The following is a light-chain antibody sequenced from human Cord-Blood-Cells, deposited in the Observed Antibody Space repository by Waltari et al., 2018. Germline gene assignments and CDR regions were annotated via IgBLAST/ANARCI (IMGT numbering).Light chain of an antibody. J-gene: IGLJ3*02. Sequence: QSALTQHASVSRSPGQSITPSCTGTSSDVGSYNILSWYQQNPGKAPKLVIYEVSKRPSGVSNLFSGSESGNTASLAISGLQAEDEADYYCCSYAGSSTWVFGGGTKLTVL. CDR1: SSDVGSYNI. V-gene: IGLV2-23*02. CDR2: EVS. CDR3: CSYAGSSTWV.